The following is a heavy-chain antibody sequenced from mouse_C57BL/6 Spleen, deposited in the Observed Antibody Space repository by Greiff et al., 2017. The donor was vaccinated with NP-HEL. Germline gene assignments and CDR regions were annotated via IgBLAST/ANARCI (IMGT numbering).Heavy chain of an antibody. J-gene: IGHJ3*01. CDR1: GFTFSSYG. CDR2: ISSGGSYT. V-gene: IGHV5-6*01. D-gene: IGHD1-1*01. CDR3: ARHNYGSSYWFAY. Sequence: EVKLQESGGDLVKPGGSLKLSCAASGFTFSSYGMSWVRQTPDKRLEWVATISSGGSYTYYPDSVKGRFTISRDNAKNTLYLQMSSLKSEDTAMYYCARHNYGSSYWFAYWGQGTLVTVSA.